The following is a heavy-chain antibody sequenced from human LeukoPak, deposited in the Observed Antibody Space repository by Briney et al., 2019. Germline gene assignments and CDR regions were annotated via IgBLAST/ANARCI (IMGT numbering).Heavy chain of an antibody. CDR1: GYSFTSYW. J-gene: IGHJ4*02. V-gene: IGHV5-51*01. D-gene: IGHD6-6*01. CDR2: IYPGDSES. Sequence: GASLKISCKGSGYSFTSYWIGWVRQLPGKGLEWMGIIYPGDSESRYSPSFQGQVTISADKSIRTAYLQWSSLKASDTAMYYCARRSTIAAPLFDYWGQGTLVTVSS. CDR3: ARRSTIAAPLFDY.